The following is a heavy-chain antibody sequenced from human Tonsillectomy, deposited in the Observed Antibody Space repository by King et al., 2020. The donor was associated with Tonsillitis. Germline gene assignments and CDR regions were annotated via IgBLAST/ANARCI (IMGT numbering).Heavy chain of an antibody. CDR3: AHAGYYDSSGYYRLFYY. J-gene: IGHJ4*02. CDR2: IYWDDDQ. D-gene: IGHD3-22*01. V-gene: IGHV2-5*02. Sequence: TLKESGPTLVKPTQTLTLTCTVSGFSVSTSGVGVGWIRQPPGKALEWLALIYWDDDQRYSPSLKSRLTITKDTSKNQVVLTVTNMDPVDTATYYCAHAGYYDSSGYYRLFYYWGQGTLVTVSS. CDR1: GFSVSTSGVG.